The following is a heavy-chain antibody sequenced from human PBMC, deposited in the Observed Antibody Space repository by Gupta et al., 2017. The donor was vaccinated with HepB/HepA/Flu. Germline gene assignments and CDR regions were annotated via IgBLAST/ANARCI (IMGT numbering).Heavy chain of an antibody. Sequence: QVQLQESGPGLVKPSETLSLTCTVSGGSISGYYWSWIRQPPGKGLEWIGYISSSGSTNDTPSLKSRVTIAVDTSKNQFSLRVNSVTAADTAVYYCARDRGSYFFDYWGQGTLVTVSS. CDR2: ISSSGST. CDR3: ARDRGSYFFDY. J-gene: IGHJ4*02. V-gene: IGHV4-59*01. D-gene: IGHD1-26*01. CDR1: GGSISGYY.